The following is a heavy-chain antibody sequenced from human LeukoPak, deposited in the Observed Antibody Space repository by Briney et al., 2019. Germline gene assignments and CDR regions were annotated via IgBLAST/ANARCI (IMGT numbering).Heavy chain of an antibody. CDR1: GGSISSSIYY. D-gene: IGHD6-19*01. V-gene: IGHV4-39*01. CDR3: ARIPYSSGWHDSMDV. J-gene: IGHJ6*02. Sequence: SETLSLTCTVSGGSISSSIYYWGWVRQPPGKGLEWIGSIYYSGSTYYNPSLKSRVTISVDTSKNQFSLKLSSVTAADTAVYYCARIPYSSGWHDSMDVWGQGTTVTVSS. CDR2: IYYSGST.